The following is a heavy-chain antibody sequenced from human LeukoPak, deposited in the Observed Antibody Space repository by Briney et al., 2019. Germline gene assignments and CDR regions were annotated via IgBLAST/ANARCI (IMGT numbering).Heavy chain of an antibody. J-gene: IGHJ4*02. CDR1: GGSISGYY. D-gene: IGHD4-23*01. CDR2: IYYSGST. Sequence: SETLSLTCSVSGGSISGYYWSWIRQPPGKGLEWIGNIYYSGSTNYNPSLKNRVTISVDTSKNQFSLKLSSVTAADTAMYYCARDTAVALWGQGTLVTVSS. V-gene: IGHV4-59*01. CDR3: ARDTAVAL.